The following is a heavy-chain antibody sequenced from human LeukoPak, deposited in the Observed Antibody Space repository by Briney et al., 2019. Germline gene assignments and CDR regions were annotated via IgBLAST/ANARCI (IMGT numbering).Heavy chain of an antibody. CDR1: GFTFSNAW. V-gene: IGHV3-72*01. CDR2: SRNKANSHSS. Sequence: GGSLRLSCAASGFTFSNAWMSWVRQAPGKGLEWVGRSRNKANSHSSEYAASVKGRFTISRDGSGNLMYLQMNSLKIDDTAVYFCARDGGERGNSAFDVWGQGTEVTVSS. CDR3: ARDGGERGNSAFDV. J-gene: IGHJ3*01. D-gene: IGHD3-16*01.